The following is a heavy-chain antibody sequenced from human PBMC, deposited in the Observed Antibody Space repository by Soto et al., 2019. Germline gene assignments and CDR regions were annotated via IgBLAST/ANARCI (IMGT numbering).Heavy chain of an antibody. CDR2: IYHSGST. D-gene: IGHD2-2*01. CDR1: GGSISSGGYS. V-gene: IGHV4-30-2*01. Sequence: SETLSLTCTVSGGSISSGGYSWTWIRQPPGKGLEWIGYIYHSGSTYYSPSLKSRVTISVDRSKNQFSLKLSSVTAADTAVYYCARVPTPWGQGTLVTVSS. CDR3: ARVPTP. J-gene: IGHJ5*02.